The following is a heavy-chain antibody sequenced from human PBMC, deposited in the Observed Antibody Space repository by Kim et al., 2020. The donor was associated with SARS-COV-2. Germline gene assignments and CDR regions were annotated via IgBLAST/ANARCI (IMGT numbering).Heavy chain of an antibody. Sequence: GGSLRLSCAASGFTFSSYAMHWVRQAPGKGLEWVAVISYDGSNKYYADSVKGRFTISRDNSKNTLYLQMNSLRAEDTAVYYCARESVGAKLYYYYGMDV. J-gene: IGHJ6*01. CDR1: GFTFSSYA. D-gene: IGHD1-26*01. CDR2: ISYDGSNK. CDR3: ARESVGAKLYYYYGMDV. V-gene: IGHV3-30*04.